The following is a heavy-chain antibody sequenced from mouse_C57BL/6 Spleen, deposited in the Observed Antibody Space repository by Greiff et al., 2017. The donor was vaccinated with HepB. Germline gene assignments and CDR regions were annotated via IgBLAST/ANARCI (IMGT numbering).Heavy chain of an antibody. J-gene: IGHJ3*01. CDR3: AIEYDWFAY. Sequence: EVKLVESGGGLVKPGGSLKLSCAASGFTFSSYAMSWVRQTPEKRLEWVATISDGGSYTYYPDNVKGRFTISRDNAKNNLYLQMSHLKSEDTAMYYCAIEYDWFAYWGQGTLVTVSA. V-gene: IGHV5-4*03. CDR1: GFTFSSYA. D-gene: IGHD2-14*01. CDR2: ISDGGSYT.